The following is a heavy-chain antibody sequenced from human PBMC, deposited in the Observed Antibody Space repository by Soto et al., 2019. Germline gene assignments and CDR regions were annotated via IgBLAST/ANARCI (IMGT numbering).Heavy chain of an antibody. D-gene: IGHD2-15*01. CDR1: VGSISSGGYS. CDR3: ASNVAADDALDV. V-gene: IGHV4-30-2*01. J-gene: IGHJ3*01. CDR2: IYHSGNT. Sequence: PSETLSLTCAFSVGSISSGGYSCTWIRQPPGKGLEWIGYIYHSGNTYYNPSLKSRVTISGDRSKNQFTLNLSSVTAADTAVYYCASNVAADDALDVGGHGTMVTV.